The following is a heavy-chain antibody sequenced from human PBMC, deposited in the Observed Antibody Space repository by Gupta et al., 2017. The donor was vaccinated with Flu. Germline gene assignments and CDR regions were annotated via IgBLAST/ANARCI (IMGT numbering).Heavy chain of an antibody. CDR2: IYYSGST. CDR3: SRRDFYDAFDI. Sequence: QVQLQESGPGLVKPSETLSPTCTVSGGSISSYYWSWIRQPPGKGLEWIGYIYYSGSTNYNPSLKSRVTISVDTSKNQFSLKLSSVTAADTAVYYCSRRDFYDAFDIWGQGTMVTVSS. CDR1: GGSISSYY. V-gene: IGHV4-59*08. J-gene: IGHJ3*02. D-gene: IGHD3-3*01.